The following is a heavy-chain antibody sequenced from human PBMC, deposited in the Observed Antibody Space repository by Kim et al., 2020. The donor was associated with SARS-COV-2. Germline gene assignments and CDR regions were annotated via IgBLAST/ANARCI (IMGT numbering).Heavy chain of an antibody. CDR1: GGSFSGYY. D-gene: IGHD6-13*01. Sequence: SETLSLTCAVYGGSFSGYYWSWIRQPPGKGLEWIGEINHSGSTNYNPSFKSRVTILVDTSKNQFSLKLSSVTAADTAVYYCARAIFHRMSTRSWETGRRSWQFVYWGQGTLVTVSS. CDR3: ARAIFHRMSTRSWETGRRSWQFVY. CDR2: INHSGST. V-gene: IGHV4-34*01. J-gene: IGHJ4*02.